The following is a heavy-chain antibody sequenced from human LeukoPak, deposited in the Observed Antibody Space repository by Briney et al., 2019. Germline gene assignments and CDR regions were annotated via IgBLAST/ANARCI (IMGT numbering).Heavy chain of an antibody. Sequence: ASVKVSCKASGYTFTGYYMHWVRQAPGQGLEWMGWINPNSGGTNYAQKFQGRVTMTRDTSISTAYMELSRLRPDDTAVYYCASPTMIPAPQGAFDIWGQGTMVTVSS. CDR3: ASPTMIPAPQGAFDI. CDR1: GYTFTGYY. CDR2: INPNSGGT. J-gene: IGHJ3*02. V-gene: IGHV1-2*02. D-gene: IGHD3-22*01.